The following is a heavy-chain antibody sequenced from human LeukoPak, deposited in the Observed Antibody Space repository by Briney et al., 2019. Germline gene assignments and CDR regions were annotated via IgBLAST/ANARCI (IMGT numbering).Heavy chain of an antibody. CDR1: GFTFSTFA. Sequence: GGSLRLSCAASGFTFSTFAMTWVRQAPRKGLEWVSGVVGGGTTYYADSVKGRFTLSKDNSKKTVYLQMNSLRVEDTAIYYCAKDLHYNDGRWEFDPWGQGTLVTVSS. CDR2: VVGGGTT. V-gene: IGHV3-23*01. J-gene: IGHJ5*02. CDR3: AKDLHYNDGRWEFDP. D-gene: IGHD5-24*01.